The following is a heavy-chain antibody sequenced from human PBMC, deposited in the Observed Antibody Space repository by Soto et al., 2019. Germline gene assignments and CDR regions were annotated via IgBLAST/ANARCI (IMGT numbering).Heavy chain of an antibody. D-gene: IGHD6-19*01. CDR2: VTHSGTA. Sequence: TLSLTCAVSGGSIDSGAFSLSWIRQPPGKGLEWIGYVTHSGTAYSIPSLNGRLTLSVDSSQTQFSLKLTSVTAADSAFYYCARIHWAQSSLDYWGRGILVTVSS. CDR1: GGSIDSGAFS. V-gene: IGHV4-30-2*01. CDR3: ARIHWAQSSLDY. J-gene: IGHJ4*02.